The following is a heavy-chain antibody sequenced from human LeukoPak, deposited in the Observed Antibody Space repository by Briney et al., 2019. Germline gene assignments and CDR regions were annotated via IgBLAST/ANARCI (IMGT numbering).Heavy chain of an antibody. J-gene: IGHJ6*02. CDR3: ARGPGWGYYYGMDV. D-gene: IGHD3-16*01. CDR2: INSDGSST. CDR1: GFSFSSYS. Sequence: GGSLRLSCTTSGFSFSSYSMNWVRQTPGKGLVWVSRINSDGSSTSYADSVKGRFTISRDNAKNTLYLQMNSLRAEDTAVYYCARGPGWGYYYGMDVWGQGTTVTVSS. V-gene: IGHV3-74*01.